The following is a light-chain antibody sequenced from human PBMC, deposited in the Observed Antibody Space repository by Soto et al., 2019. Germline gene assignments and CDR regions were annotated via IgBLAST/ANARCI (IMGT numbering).Light chain of an antibody. J-gene: IGLJ1*01. V-gene: IGLV2-23*01. CDR3: CSSAPESTYV. CDR1: SSDVGAYDA. Sequence: QSALAQPASVSGSPGQSITISCTGTSSDVGAYDAVSWYQQYPGKAPQVIIYRGTKRRSGVSSRFSGSVSGNTASLTVSGLQSEDEAEYFCCSSAPESTYVFGTGTKVTVL. CDR2: RGT.